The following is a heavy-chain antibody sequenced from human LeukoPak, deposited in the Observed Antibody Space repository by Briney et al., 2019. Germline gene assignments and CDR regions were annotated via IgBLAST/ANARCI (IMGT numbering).Heavy chain of an antibody. Sequence: GGSLRLSCAASGFTFSSYSMNWVRQAPGKGLEWVSYISSSSSSTIYYADSVKGRFTISRDNAKNSLYLQMNSLRAEDTAVYYCASEYYYYMDVWGKGTTVTVSS. CDR2: ISSSSSSTI. CDR1: GFTFSSYS. V-gene: IGHV3-48*04. CDR3: ASEYYYYMDV. J-gene: IGHJ6*03.